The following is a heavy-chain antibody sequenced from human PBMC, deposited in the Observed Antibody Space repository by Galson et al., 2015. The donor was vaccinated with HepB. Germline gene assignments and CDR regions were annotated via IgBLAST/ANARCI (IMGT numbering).Heavy chain of an antibody. CDR1: GGTFSSYT. CDR3: ARGGFGGNWFDP. V-gene: IGHV1-69*02. D-gene: IGHD3-10*01. J-gene: IGHJ5*02. CDR2: IIPILGIA. Sequence: SVTVSCKASGGTFSSYTISWVRQAPGQGLEWMGRIIPILGIANYAQKFQGRVTITADKSTSTAYRELSSLKSEDTAVYYCARGGFGGNWFDPWGQGTLVTVSS.